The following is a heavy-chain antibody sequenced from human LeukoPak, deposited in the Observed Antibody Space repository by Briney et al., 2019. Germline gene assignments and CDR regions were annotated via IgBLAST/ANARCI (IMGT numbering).Heavy chain of an antibody. CDR3: ARRALSYGYFFDY. CDR1: GGSISSSSYY. Sequence: SETLSLTCTVSGGSISSSSYYWGWIRQPPGKGLEWIGSIYYSGSTYYNPSLKSRVTISVDTSKNQFSLKLSSVTAADTAVYYCARRALSYGYFFDYWGQGTLVTVSS. CDR2: IYYSGST. J-gene: IGHJ4*02. D-gene: IGHD5-18*01. V-gene: IGHV4-39*01.